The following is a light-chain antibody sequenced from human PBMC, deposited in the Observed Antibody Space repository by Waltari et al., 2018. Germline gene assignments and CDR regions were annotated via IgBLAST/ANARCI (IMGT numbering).Light chain of an antibody. V-gene: IGLV2-18*02. J-gene: IGLJ3*02. CDR3: SSFTSTSTWV. CDR2: EVS. CDR1: SSDFGSYNR. Sequence: QSALTQPDSVSGSPGQSVTISCTGTSSDFGSYNRVSWYQQSPGTAPKLIISEVSNRPSGVPDRFSGSKSGNTASLTISGLQTEDESDYYCSSFTSTSTWVFGGGTKLTVL.